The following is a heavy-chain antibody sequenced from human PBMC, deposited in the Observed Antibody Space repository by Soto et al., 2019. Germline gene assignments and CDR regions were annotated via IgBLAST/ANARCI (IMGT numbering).Heavy chain of an antibody. J-gene: IGHJ6*03. CDR1: GGSISSYY. CDR2: IYYSGST. CDR3: ARGAGGTSYYMDV. V-gene: IGHV4-59*08. D-gene: IGHD3-10*01. Sequence: SETLSLTCTVSGGSISSYYWSWIRQPPGKGLEWIGYIYYSGSTNYTPSLKSRVTISVDTSKNQFSLKLSSVTAADTAVYYCARGAGGTSYYMDVWGKGTTVTVSS.